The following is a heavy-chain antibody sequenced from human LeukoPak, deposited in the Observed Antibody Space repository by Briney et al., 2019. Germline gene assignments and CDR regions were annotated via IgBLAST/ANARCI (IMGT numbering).Heavy chain of an antibody. Sequence: GGSLRLSCAASGFTFSNAWVNWVRQAPGKGLEWVGRIKSKADGGTTDYAAPVKGRFTISRDDSKSTLYLQMNSLKTEDTAVYYCSTELRWGPLGFNYWGQGTLVSVSS. J-gene: IGHJ4*02. CDR2: IKSKADGGTT. V-gene: IGHV3-15*01. CDR3: STELRWGPLGFNY. CDR1: GFTFSNAW. D-gene: IGHD1-26*01.